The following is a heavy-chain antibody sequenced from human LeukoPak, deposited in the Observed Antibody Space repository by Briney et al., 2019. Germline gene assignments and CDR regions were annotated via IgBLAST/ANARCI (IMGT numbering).Heavy chain of an antibody. CDR2: FDPEDGET. Sequence: ASVKVSCKVSGYTLTELSMHWVRQAPGKGLEWMGGFDPEDGETIYAQKFQGRVTMTEDTSTDTAYVELSSLRSEDTAVYYCATGGDFIVGATLDYWGQGTLVTVSS. CDR3: ATGGDFIVGATLDY. J-gene: IGHJ4*02. V-gene: IGHV1-24*01. CDR1: GYTLTELS. D-gene: IGHD1-26*01.